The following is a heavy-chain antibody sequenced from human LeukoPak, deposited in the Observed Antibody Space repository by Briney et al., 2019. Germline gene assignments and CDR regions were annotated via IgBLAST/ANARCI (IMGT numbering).Heavy chain of an antibody. CDR2: ISPYNGKT. CDR3: ARDPSYYDILTGYYPAYYFDY. CDR1: GYTFTSYG. J-gene: IGHJ4*02. D-gene: IGHD3-9*01. V-gene: IGHV1-18*01. Sequence: GASVKVSCKASGYTFTSYGVTGVRQAPGQGLEWMAWISPYNGKTNYAQKFQGRVTMTRDTSISTAYMELSRLRSDDPAVYYCARDPSYYDILTGYYPAYYFDYWGQGTLVTVSS.